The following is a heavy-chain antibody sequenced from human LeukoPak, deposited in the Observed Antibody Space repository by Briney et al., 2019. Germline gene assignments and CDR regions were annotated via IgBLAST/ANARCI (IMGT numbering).Heavy chain of an antibody. CDR1: GGSLSSSSYY. D-gene: IGHD1-20*01. CDR2: IYYSGST. J-gene: IGHJ6*04. V-gene: IGHV4-39*01. CDR3: ASLTGNHRDV. Sequence: PSETLSLTCTVSGGSLSSSSYYWGWIRQPPGKGLEWIGSIYYSGSTYYNPSLKSRVTISVDTSKNQFSLKLSSVTAADTAVYYCASLTGNHRDVWGKGITVTVPS.